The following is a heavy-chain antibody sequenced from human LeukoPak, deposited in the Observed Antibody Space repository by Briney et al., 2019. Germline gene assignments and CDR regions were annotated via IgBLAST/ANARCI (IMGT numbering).Heavy chain of an antibody. CDR3: TSGSSSDFDY. D-gene: IGHD6-13*01. CDR2: INQDGSVK. Sequence: PGGSLRLSCAASGFTFSNFWMSWVRQAPGQGLEWVANINQDGSVKNSVDSVKGRFTISRDNSKNTLYLQMNSLRAEDTAVYYCTSGSSSDFDYWGQGTLVTVSS. CDR1: GFTFSNFW. J-gene: IGHJ4*02. V-gene: IGHV3-7*01.